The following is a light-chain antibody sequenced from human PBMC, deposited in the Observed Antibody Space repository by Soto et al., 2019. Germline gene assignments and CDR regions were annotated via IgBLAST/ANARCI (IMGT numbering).Light chain of an antibody. Sequence: QSALTQPASGSGSPGQSINISCTGTSSDVGGYNYVSWYQQHPGKAPKLMIYDVSNRPSGVSNRFSGSKSGNTASLTISGLQAEDEADYYCSSYTSSSTGVFGGGTKLTVL. CDR3: SSYTSSSTGV. J-gene: IGLJ3*02. CDR2: DVS. CDR1: SSDVGGYNY. V-gene: IGLV2-14*01.